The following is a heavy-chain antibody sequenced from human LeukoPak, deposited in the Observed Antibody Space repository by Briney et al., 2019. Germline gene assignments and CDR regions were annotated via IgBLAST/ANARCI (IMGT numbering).Heavy chain of an antibody. CDR1: GGSISSYY. CDR2: IYYSGST. V-gene: IGHV4-59*01. D-gene: IGHD3-22*01. CDR3: ASGSGYYFHYSDY. Sequence: PSETLSLTCTVSGGSISSYYWSWIRQPPGKGLEWIGYIYYSGSTNYNPSLKSRVTISVDTSKNQFSLKLSSVTAADTAVYYCASGSGYYFHYSDYWGQGTLVTVSS. J-gene: IGHJ4*02.